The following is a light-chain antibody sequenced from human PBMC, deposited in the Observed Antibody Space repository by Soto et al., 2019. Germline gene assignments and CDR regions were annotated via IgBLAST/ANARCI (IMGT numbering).Light chain of an antibody. J-gene: IGKJ1*01. Sequence: ETVMTPSPATLSVSPGERATLSCRASQSVNSNLAWYQQKLGQAPRVLIYGASTRAAGIPARFSGSGSGTEFILTISSLQSEDFAVYYCQHYNSWPWTFGQGTKVDIK. CDR3: QHYNSWPWT. V-gene: IGKV3-15*01. CDR1: QSVNSN. CDR2: GAS.